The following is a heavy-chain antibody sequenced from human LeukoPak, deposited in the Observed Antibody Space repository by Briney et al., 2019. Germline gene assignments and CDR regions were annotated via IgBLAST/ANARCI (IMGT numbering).Heavy chain of an antibody. Sequence: GGSLRLSCAASGFTFSSYWMSWVRQAPGKGLEWVANIKQDGSEKYYVDSVKGRFTISRGNAKNSLYLQMNSLRAEDTAVYYCARMDHCSSTSCYSHYYYYYMDVWGKGTTVTVSS. CDR3: ARMDHCSSTSCYSHYYYYYMDV. V-gene: IGHV3-7*01. D-gene: IGHD2-2*01. J-gene: IGHJ6*03. CDR2: IKQDGSEK. CDR1: GFTFSSYW.